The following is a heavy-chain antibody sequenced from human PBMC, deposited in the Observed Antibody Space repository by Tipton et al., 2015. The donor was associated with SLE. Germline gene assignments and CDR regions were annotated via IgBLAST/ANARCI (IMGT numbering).Heavy chain of an antibody. Sequence: TPSLTCTVSGGSISRVGYYWSWIRQHPGKGLEWIGYIYHTGSTYYTPSLESRVTISVDTSKNQFSLRLTSMTPADTAVYYCARARRTTSSHFDYWGQGTLVTVSS. CDR2: IYHTGST. V-gene: IGHV4-31*03. CDR3: ARARRTTSSHFDY. J-gene: IGHJ4*02. CDR1: GGSISRVGYY. D-gene: IGHD2/OR15-2a*01.